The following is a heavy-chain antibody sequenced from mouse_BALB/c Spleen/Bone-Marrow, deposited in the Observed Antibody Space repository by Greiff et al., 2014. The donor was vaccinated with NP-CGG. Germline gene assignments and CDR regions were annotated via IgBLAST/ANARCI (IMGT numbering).Heavy chain of an antibody. Sequence: QVHVKQSGAELVKPGASVKLSCKASGYTFTSYYMYWVKQRPGQGLEWIGEINPSNGGTNFNEKFKSKATLTVDKSSRTAYMQRSRLESADTEVYDSTREGDCPLDYWGQGTPVTVSA. V-gene: IGHV1S81*02. J-gene: IGHJ3*01. CDR1: GYTFTSYY. D-gene: IGHD2-13*01. CDR3: TREGDCPLDY. CDR2: INPSNGGT.